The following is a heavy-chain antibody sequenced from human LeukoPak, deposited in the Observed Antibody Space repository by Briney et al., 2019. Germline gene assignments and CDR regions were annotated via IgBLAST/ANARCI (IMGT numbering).Heavy chain of an antibody. CDR2: IYYSGST. D-gene: IGHD3-10*01. CDR3: ARWGYYGSGSYPNWFDP. J-gene: IGHJ5*02. V-gene: IGHV4-59*08. CDR1: GGSISSYY. Sequence: SETLSLTCTVSGGSISSYYWSWIRQPPGKGLEWLGYIYYSGSTNYNPSLKSRVTISVDTSKNQFSLKLSSVTAADTAVYYCARWGYYGSGSYPNWFDPWGQGTLVTVSS.